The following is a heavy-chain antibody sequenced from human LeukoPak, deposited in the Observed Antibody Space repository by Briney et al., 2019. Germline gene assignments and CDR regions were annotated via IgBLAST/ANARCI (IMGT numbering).Heavy chain of an antibody. D-gene: IGHD2-2*01. Sequence: PSETLSLTCTVSGASISSSSFWSWIRRPPGRGLEWIGHIFYSGSTYHNPSLKSRVTLSVDTSDNHFSLKLSSVTATDTAIYYCARRGITYSTSYFDSWGQGVLVTVSP. J-gene: IGHJ4*02. V-gene: IGHV4-39*02. CDR1: GASISSSSF. CDR2: IFYSGST. CDR3: ARRGITYSTSYFDS.